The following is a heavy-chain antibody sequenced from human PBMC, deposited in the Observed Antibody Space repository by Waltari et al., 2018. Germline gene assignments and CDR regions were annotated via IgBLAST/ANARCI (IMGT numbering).Heavy chain of an antibody. D-gene: IGHD3-16*02. CDR2: ISSSTTTV. V-gene: IGHV3-11*04. CDR3: ARPLGSNYVWGSYRHPYYYYGMDV. CDR1: GGSFSGYY. J-gene: IGHJ6*02. Sequence: QVQLQQWGAGLLKPSETLSLTCAVYGGSFSGYYWSWIRQPPGKGMEWVSDISSSTTTVFYADSVKGRFTISRDNAKNSLYLQMSSLRAEDTAVYYCARPLGSNYVWGSYRHPYYYYGMDVWGQGTTVTVSS.